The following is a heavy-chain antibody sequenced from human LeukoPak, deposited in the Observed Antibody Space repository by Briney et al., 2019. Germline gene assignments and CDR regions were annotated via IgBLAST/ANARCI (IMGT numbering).Heavy chain of an antibody. CDR2: IRSKANSYAT. D-gene: IGHD6-13*01. J-gene: IGHJ4*02. V-gene: IGHV3-73*01. CDR3: TRHSTAAGTYDY. Sequence: GGSLRLSCAASGFTFSGSAMHWVRQASGKGLEWVGRIRSKANSYATAYAASVKGRFTISRDDSKNTAYLQMNRLKTEDTAVYYCTRHSTAAGTYDYWGQGTLVTVSS. CDR1: GFTFSGSA.